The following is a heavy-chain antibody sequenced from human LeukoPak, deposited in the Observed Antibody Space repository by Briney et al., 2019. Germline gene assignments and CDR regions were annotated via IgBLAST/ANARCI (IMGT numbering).Heavy chain of an antibody. D-gene: IGHD5-12*01. J-gene: IGHJ4*02. V-gene: IGHV4-31*03. Sequence: PSETLFLTCTVSGGSISSGGYYWSWIRQHPGKGLEWIGYIYYSGSTYYNPSLKSRVTISVDTSKNQFSLKLSSVTAADTAVYYCARNTYSGYDFDYWGQGTLVTVSS. CDR2: IYYSGST. CDR3: ARNTYSGYDFDY. CDR1: GGSISSGGYY.